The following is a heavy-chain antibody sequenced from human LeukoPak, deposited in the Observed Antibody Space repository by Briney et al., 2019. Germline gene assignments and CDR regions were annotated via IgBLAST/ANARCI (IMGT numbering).Heavy chain of an antibody. V-gene: IGHV4-59*01. J-gene: IGHJ4*02. Sequence: SETLSLTCTVSGGSISSYYWSLIRQPPGKGLEWIGYIYYSGSTNYNPSLKSRVTISVDTSKNQFSLKLTSVTAADTAVYYCARGGRWLQSYFDYWGQGTLVTVSS. CDR3: ARGGRWLQSYFDY. CDR1: GGSISSYY. D-gene: IGHD5-12*01. CDR2: IYYSGST.